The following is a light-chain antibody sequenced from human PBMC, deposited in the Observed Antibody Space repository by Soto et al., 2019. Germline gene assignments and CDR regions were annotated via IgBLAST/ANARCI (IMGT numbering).Light chain of an antibody. CDR3: VLYMGSGISL. CDR2: STN. Sequence: QAVVTQEPSVSVSPGGTVTLTCGLTSGSVSTSYYPSWYQQTPGQAPRTLIYSTNSRSSGVPDRFSGSILGNKAALTITGAQADDESDYYCVLYMGSGISLFGGGTKVTVL. J-gene: IGLJ2*01. CDR1: SGSVSTSYY. V-gene: IGLV8-61*01.